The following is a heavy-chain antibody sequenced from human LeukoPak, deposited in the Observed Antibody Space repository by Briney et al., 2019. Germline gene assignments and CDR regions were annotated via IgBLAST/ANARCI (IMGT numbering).Heavy chain of an antibody. D-gene: IGHD3-16*01. J-gene: IGHJ4*02. Sequence: ASVKVSCKASGYTFTDYYMHWVRQAPGQGLEWMGWINPKSGDTRYAQKFQGRVTMTRGTSITTAYMDLSSLRSDDTAVYYCAREWDDYAFWGQGTLVTVSS. V-gene: IGHV1-2*02. CDR3: AREWDDYAF. CDR1: GYTFTDYY. CDR2: INPKSGDT.